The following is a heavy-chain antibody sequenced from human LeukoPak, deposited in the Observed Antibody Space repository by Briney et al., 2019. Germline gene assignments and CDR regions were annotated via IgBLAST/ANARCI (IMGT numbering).Heavy chain of an antibody. Sequence: GGSLRLSCSASGFTFSNYEMNWVRQAPGKGLEWVSYIASSGSTIYYADSVKGRFTISRDNAKSSLYLQMNSLRADDTAVYYCATGRGYFFRWFQHWGQGTLVTVSS. CDR2: IASSGSTI. J-gene: IGHJ1*01. V-gene: IGHV3-48*03. D-gene: IGHD3-22*01. CDR3: ATGRGYFFRWFQH. CDR1: GFTFSNYE.